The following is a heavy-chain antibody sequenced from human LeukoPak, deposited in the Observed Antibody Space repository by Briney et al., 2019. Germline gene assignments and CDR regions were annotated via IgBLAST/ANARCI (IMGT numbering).Heavy chain of an antibody. Sequence: SVKVSCKASGGTFSSYTISWVRQAPGQGLEWMGRIIPILGIANYAQKFQGRVTITADKSTSTAYMELSSLRSGDTAVYYCARSRSSGWPDNWFDPWGQGTLVTVSS. D-gene: IGHD6-19*01. CDR3: ARSRSSGWPDNWFDP. CDR2: IIPILGIA. J-gene: IGHJ5*02. CDR1: GGTFSSYT. V-gene: IGHV1-69*02.